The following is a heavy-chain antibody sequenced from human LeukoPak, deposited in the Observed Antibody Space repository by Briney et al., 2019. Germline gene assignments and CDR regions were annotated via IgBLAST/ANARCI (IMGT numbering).Heavy chain of an antibody. CDR2: ISSSSSYT. CDR3: AKDSRYSSSWYVGN. J-gene: IGHJ4*02. CDR1: GFTFSDYY. D-gene: IGHD6-13*01. V-gene: IGHV3-11*05. Sequence: GGSLRLSCAASGFTFSDYYMSWIRQAPGKGLEWVSYISSSSSYTNYADSVKGRFTISRDNSKNALHLQMNSLKPEDTAVYYCAKDSRYSSSWYVGNWGRGTLVTVSS.